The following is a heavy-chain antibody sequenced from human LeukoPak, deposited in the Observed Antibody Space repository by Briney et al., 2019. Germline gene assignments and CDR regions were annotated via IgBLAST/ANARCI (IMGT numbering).Heavy chain of an antibody. J-gene: IGHJ3*02. CDR2: IYPGDSDT. CDR3: ARRPHYYDSSAYAFDI. D-gene: IGHD3-22*01. CDR1: GYTFSSYW. V-gene: IGHV5-51*03. Sequence: KPGESLRISCKGSGYTFSSYWIGWVRQMPGKGLEWMGIIYPGDSDTRYSTSLQSQVTISVDTSIGTAYLQWSSLTASDTAMYYCARRPHYYDSSAYAFDIWGQGTMVTVSS.